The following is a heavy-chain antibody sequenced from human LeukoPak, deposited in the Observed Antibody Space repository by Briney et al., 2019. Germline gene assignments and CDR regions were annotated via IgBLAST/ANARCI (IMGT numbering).Heavy chain of an antibody. CDR3: ARRGQKYYGSGSYLDY. CDR2: IYYSGSA. V-gene: IGHV4-59*12. Sequence: SETLSLTCTVSGGAISSYYWSWIRQPPGKGLEWIGYIYYSGSAYYNPSLKSRVTISVDTSKNQFSLKLSSVTAADTAVYYCARRGQKYYGSGSYLDYWGQGTLVTVSS. J-gene: IGHJ4*02. D-gene: IGHD3-10*01. CDR1: GGAISSYY.